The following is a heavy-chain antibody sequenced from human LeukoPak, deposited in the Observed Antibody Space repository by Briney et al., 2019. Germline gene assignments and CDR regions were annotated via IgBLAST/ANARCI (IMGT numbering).Heavy chain of an antibody. V-gene: IGHV4-34*01. CDR3: ARGKSQYDYVWGSYRNPDRYFDY. CDR1: GGSLSGYY. Sequence: SETLSLTCAVYGGSLSGYYWSWIRQPPGRGLEWIGEINHSGSTNYNPSLKSRVTISVDTSKNQFSLKLSSVTAADTAVYYCARGKSQYDYVWGSYRNPDRYFDYWGQGTLVTVSS. CDR2: INHSGST. D-gene: IGHD3-16*02. J-gene: IGHJ4*02.